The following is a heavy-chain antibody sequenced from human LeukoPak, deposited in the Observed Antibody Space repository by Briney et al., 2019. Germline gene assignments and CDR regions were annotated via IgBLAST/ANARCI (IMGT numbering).Heavy chain of an antibody. CDR2: MNPNSGNT. CDR1: EYTFTTYD. D-gene: IGHD1-26*01. Sequence: ASVNVSCKASEYTFTTYDIHWVRQATGQGLEWMGWMNPNSGNTGYAQKFQGRATMTRNTSISTAYMELSSLRPEDTAVYYCAKLGRGATQLDYWGQGTLVTVSS. V-gene: IGHV1-8*01. CDR3: AKLGRGATQLDY. J-gene: IGHJ4*02.